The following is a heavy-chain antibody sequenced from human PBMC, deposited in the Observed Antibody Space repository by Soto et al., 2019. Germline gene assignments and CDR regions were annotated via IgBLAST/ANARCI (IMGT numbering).Heavy chain of an antibody. D-gene: IGHD3-9*01. CDR2: IVVGSGNT. CDR1: GFTFTSSA. V-gene: IGHV1-58*01. Sequence: QMQLVQSGPEVKKPGTSVKVSCKASGFTFTSSAVQWVRQARGQRLEWIGWIVVGSGNTNYAQKFQERVTITRDMSTSTAYMELSSLRSEDTAVYYCAADXYFDWSVLAFDYWGQGTLVTVSS. CDR3: AADXYFDWSVLAFDY. J-gene: IGHJ4*02.